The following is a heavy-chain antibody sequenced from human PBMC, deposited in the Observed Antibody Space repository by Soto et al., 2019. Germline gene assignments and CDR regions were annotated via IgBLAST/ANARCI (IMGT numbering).Heavy chain of an antibody. V-gene: IGHV3-48*02. CDR3: ARDLPPRPTGIQLWFGGMDV. CDR2: ISSSSSTI. J-gene: IGHJ6*02. Sequence: GGSLRLSCAASGFTFSSYSMNWVRQAPGKGLEWVSYISSSSSTIYYADSVKGRFTISRDNSKNSLYLQMNSLRDEDTAVYYCARDLPPRPTGIQLWFGGMDVWGQGTTVTVSS. CDR1: GFTFSSYS. D-gene: IGHD5-18*01.